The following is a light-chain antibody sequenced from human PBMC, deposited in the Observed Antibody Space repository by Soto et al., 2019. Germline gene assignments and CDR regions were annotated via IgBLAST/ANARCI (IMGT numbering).Light chain of an antibody. CDR2: AAA. V-gene: IGKV1-9*01. Sequence: DIQLTQSPSFLSASVGDRVTITCRASQGITNYVAWYQQKPGKAPNVLIYAAATLQSGVPSRFSGSGSGTEFTLTISSLQPEDFATYYCQQLGMQSPLTFGGGTKVEVK. CDR1: QGITNY. CDR3: QQLGMQSPLT. J-gene: IGKJ4*01.